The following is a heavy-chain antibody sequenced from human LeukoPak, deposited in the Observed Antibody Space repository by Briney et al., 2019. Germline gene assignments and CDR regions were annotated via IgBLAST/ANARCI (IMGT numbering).Heavy chain of an antibody. D-gene: IGHD1-26*01. V-gene: IGHV3-23*01. CDR3: ARDKEFSGYFDY. CDR1: GFTFSSYA. J-gene: IGHJ4*02. CDR2: ISGRGSRT. Sequence: GGSLRLSCAASGFTFSSYAMSWVRQAPGRGLEWVSSISGRGSRTYYADSVKGRFTISRDNSKNTLYLQMNSLRAEDTAVYYCARDKEFSGYFDYWGQGTLVTVSS.